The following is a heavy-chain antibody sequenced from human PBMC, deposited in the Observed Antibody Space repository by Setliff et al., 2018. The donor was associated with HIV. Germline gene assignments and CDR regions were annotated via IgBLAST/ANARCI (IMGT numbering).Heavy chain of an antibody. D-gene: IGHD3-22*01. Sequence: PSETLSLTCTVSGDPISTYYWSWVRKPPGKGLEWIGYVYISGSTSYSPSLRGRVTMSVDPSKNQFSLKFNSVTAADTAIYYCARGNYDTSDCYTNFYYYYMDVWGKGTAVTVSS. CDR1: GDPISTYY. V-gene: IGHV4-59*01. CDR2: VYISGST. CDR3: ARGNYDTSDCYTNFYYYYMDV. J-gene: IGHJ6*03.